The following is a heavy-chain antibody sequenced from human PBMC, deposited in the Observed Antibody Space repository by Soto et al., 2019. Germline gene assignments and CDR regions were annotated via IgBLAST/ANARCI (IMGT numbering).Heavy chain of an antibody. CDR1: GFSFSTYT. CDR3: ARGGVDLSIERREYDY. Sequence: EVQLVESGGGLVKPGESLRISCAASGFSFSTYTMDWVRQAPGKGLEWVSSISSSSSYIFYADLVKGRFTISRDNARNSLFLQMDSLRVEDTAVYFCARGGVDLSIERREYDYWGQGTLVTVSS. J-gene: IGHJ4*02. V-gene: IGHV3-21*06. D-gene: IGHD1-26*01. CDR2: ISSSSSYI.